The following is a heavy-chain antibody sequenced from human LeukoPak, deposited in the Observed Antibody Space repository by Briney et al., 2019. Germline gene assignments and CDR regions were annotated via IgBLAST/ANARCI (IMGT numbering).Heavy chain of an antibody. V-gene: IGHV3-72*01. Sequence: PGGSLSLSCPASGFTFSDHYMDWVRQAPGKGLEWVGRCRNKANSYTTEYAASVEGRFTISRDDSKNSLYLQMNSLKAEDTAVYYCAGEAGSYGPVVYWGQGTLVTVSS. D-gene: IGHD3-10*01. CDR2: CRNKANSYTT. CDR1: GFTFSDHY. J-gene: IGHJ4*02. CDR3: AGEAGSYGPVVY.